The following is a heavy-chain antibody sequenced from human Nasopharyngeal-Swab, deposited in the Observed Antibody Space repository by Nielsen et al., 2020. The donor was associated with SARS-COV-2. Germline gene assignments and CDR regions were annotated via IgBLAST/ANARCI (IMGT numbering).Heavy chain of an antibody. CDR1: GGSISSGGFY. J-gene: IGHJ4*02. Sequence: SCSVSGGSISSGGFYWSWIRQHAGKGLEWIGHIYYTGTTYYNQSLKSRMTISVDTTLNQFSLRVGSVTVADTAVYYCARGKTTVTTFDLWGQGTLVTVSS. CDR2: IYYTGTT. D-gene: IGHD4-17*01. V-gene: IGHV4-31*02. CDR3: ARGKTTVTTFDL.